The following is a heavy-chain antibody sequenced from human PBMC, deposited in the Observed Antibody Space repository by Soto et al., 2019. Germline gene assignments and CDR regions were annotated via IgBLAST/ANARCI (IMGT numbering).Heavy chain of an antibody. CDR3: ARAVGDPLYYLDY. D-gene: IGHD6-19*01. CDR1: SDSISSYY. CDR2: TDYSGNT. J-gene: IGHJ4*02. V-gene: IGHV4-59*08. Sequence: QVQLQESGPGLVRPSETLSLTCTVSSDSISSYYWIWIRQSPGKGLEWIGYTDYSGNTNYNPSLKSRVTISGNTSKNQFSLMLSSVTAADTAVYYCARAVGDPLYYLDYWGQGTLVTVSS.